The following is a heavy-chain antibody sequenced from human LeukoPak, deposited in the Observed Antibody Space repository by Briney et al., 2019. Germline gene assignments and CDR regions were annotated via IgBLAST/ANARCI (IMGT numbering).Heavy chain of an antibody. V-gene: IGHV1-8*02. J-gene: IGHJ4*02. CDR2: INPNSGNT. Sequence: ASVKVSCKASGYTFTGYYMHWVRQAPGQGLEWMGWINPNSGNTGYAQKFQGRVTMTRNTSISTAYMELSSLRSEDTAVYYCAKEIGRQGDYGDYVADYWGQGTLVTVSS. CDR1: GYTFTGYY. D-gene: IGHD4-17*01. CDR3: AKEIGRQGDYGDYVADY.